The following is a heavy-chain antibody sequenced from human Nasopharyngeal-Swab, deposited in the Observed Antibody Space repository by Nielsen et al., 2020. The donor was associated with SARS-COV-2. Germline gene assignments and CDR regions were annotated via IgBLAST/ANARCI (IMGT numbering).Heavy chain of an antibody. V-gene: IGHV4-34*01. CDR3: ARGRHIVATILRYYYYMDV. D-gene: IGHD5-12*01. J-gene: IGHJ6*03. Sequence: WIRQPPGKGLEWIGEINHSGSTNYNPSLKSRVTISVDTSKNQFSLKLSSVTAADTAVYYCARGRHIVATILRYYYYMDVWGKGTTVTVPS. CDR2: INHSGST.